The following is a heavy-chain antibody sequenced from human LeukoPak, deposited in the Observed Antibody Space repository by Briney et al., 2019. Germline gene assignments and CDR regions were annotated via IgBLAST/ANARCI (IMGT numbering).Heavy chain of an antibody. V-gene: IGHV5-51*01. CDR3: ARLDSYYYDSSGYYSSAFDI. D-gene: IGHD3-22*01. Sequence: GSLKISCKGSGYSFTSYWIGWVRQMPGKGLEWMGIIYPGDSDTRYSPSFQGQVTISADKSISTAYLQWSSLKASDTAMYYCARLDSYYYDSSGYYSSAFDIWGQGTMVTVSS. J-gene: IGHJ3*02. CDR2: IYPGDSDT. CDR1: GYSFTSYW.